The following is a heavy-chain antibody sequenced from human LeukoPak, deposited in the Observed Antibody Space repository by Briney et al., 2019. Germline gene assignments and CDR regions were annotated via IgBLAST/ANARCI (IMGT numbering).Heavy chain of an antibody. J-gene: IGHJ4*02. CDR2: IYYSGST. CDR1: GVSISSNNYN. D-gene: IGHD3-3*01. Sequence: SETLSLTCTVSGVSISSNNYNWGWMRQPPGKGLEWIGNIYYSGSTYYNPALKSRVTISVDTSKNQFSLKLSSLSAADTAVYYCAREWRLDDFWSAYLTDYFDYWGQGTLVTASS. V-gene: IGHV4-39*07. CDR3: AREWRLDDFWSAYLTDYFDY.